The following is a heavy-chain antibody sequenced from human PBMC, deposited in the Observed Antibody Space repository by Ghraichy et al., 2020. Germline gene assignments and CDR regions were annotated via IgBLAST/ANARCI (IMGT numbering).Heavy chain of an antibody. Sequence: GGYLRLSCAASGFTFSNAWMSWVRQAPGKGLEWVGRIKSKTDGGTTDYAAPVKGRFTISRDDSKNTLYLQMNSLKTEDTAVYYCTTTRACSGGSCYLYYYYGMDVWGQGTTVTVSS. CDR3: TTTRACSGGSCYLYYYYGMDV. CDR1: GFTFSNAW. J-gene: IGHJ6*02. V-gene: IGHV3-15*01. CDR2: IKSKTDGGTT. D-gene: IGHD2-15*01.